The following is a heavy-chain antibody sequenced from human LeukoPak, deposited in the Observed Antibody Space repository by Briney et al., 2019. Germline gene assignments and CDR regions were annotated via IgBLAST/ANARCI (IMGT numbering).Heavy chain of an antibody. D-gene: IGHD5-18*01. J-gene: IGHJ4*02. CDR1: GGSISSYY. Sequence: SETLFLTCTVSGGSISSYYWSWIRQPPGKGLEWIGYIYYSGSTNYNPSLKSRVTISVDTSKNQFSLKLSSVTAADTAVYYCARHGYTYGYYDYWGQGTLVTVSS. CDR2: IYYSGST. CDR3: ARHGYTYGYYDY. V-gene: IGHV4-59*08.